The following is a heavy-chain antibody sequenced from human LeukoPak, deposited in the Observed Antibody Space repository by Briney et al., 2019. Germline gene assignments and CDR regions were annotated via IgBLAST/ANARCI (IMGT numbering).Heavy chain of an antibody. CDR2: ILGNAGRT. Sequence: GGSLRLSCAASGFTFSTYAMNWVRQTPGKGLDWVSGILGNAGRTYYADSVKGRCTISRDNYKNTLYLKMKRLRVEDTAKYYCAKDSTPDGLYGIDYWGQGTQVTVSS. CDR3: AKDSTPDGLYGIDY. CDR1: GFTFSTYA. D-gene: IGHD2/OR15-2a*01. J-gene: IGHJ4*02. V-gene: IGHV3-23*01.